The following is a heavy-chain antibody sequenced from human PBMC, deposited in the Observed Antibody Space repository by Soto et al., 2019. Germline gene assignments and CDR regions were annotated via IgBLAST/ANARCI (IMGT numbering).Heavy chain of an antibody. Sequence: PSETLSLTCTVSGGSIDSGRYYWTWLRQSPGKRLEWLAYISQNGRTYYSPSLKSRAVISMDTSKNQFSLNLTSITAADTAMYYCAREGEYCNGNCYSGHFDSWGQGTLVTVSS. V-gene: IGHV4-31*03. J-gene: IGHJ4*02. CDR2: ISQNGRT. D-gene: IGHD2-21*02. CDR3: AREGEYCNGNCYSGHFDS. CDR1: GGSIDSGRYY.